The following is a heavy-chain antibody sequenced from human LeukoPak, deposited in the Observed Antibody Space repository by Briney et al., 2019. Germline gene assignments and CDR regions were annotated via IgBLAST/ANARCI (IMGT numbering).Heavy chain of an antibody. J-gene: IGHJ3*02. CDR2: IYTSGST. CDR3: AKSNGYGLVDI. V-gene: IGHV4-4*07. Sequence: SETLSLTCTVSGGSISSYYWSWIRQPAGKGLEWIGRIYTSGSTNYNPSLKSRVTMPVDTSKNQFSLKLTSVTAADTAVYYCAKSNGYGLVDIWGQGTMVTVSS. D-gene: IGHD3-10*01. CDR1: GGSISSYY.